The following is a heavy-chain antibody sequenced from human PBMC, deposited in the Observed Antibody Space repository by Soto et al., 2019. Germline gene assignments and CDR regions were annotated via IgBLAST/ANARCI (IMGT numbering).Heavy chain of an antibody. J-gene: IGHJ5*02. CDR2: IYWDEDK. Sequence: QITLKESGPTLVRPTQTLTLTCTFSGFSLSTTGVGVGWIRQPPGKALEWLALIYWDEDKRYSPSLKSRLTITKDTSKNEVILTMTNMDPVDTARYYCAQRLPHYGLVRERGNWFDPWGQGTLVTVSS. CDR1: GFSLSTTGVG. V-gene: IGHV2-5*02. CDR3: AQRLPHYGLVRERGNWFDP. D-gene: IGHD3-10*01.